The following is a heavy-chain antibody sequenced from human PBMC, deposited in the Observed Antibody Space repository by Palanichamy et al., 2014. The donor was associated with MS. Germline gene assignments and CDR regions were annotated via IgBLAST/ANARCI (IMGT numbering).Heavy chain of an antibody. CDR1: GGSISSYY. CDR2: IYYSGST. Sequence: QVQLQESGPGLVKPSETLSLTCTVSGGSISSYYWSWIRQPPGKGLEWIGYIYYSGSTNYNPSLKSRVTISVDTSKNQFSLKLSSVTAADTAVYYCARVGQLVLFDYWSQGTLVTVSS. V-gene: IGHV4-59*01. D-gene: IGHD6-6*01. J-gene: IGHJ4*02. CDR3: ARVGQLVLFDY.